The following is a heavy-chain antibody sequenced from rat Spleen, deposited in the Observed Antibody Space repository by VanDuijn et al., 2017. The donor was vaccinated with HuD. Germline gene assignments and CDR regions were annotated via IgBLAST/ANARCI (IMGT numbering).Heavy chain of an antibody. V-gene: IGHV5-20*01. CDR1: GFTFSDYY. J-gene: IGHJ4*01. CDR2: ISYDGGST. Sequence: EVQLVESGGGLVQPGRSLKLSCAASGFTFSDYYMAWVRQAPTKGLEWVASISYDGGSTYYRDSVKGRFTISRDNAKSSLYLQMDSLRSEDTATYYCARHGWGYGVMDAWGQGASVTVSS. CDR3: ARHGWGYGVMDA. D-gene: IGHD4-3*01.